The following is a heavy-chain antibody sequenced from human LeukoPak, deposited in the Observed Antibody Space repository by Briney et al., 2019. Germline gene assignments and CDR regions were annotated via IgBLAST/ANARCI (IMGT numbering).Heavy chain of an antibody. CDR3: ARMEDLGYCSSTSCPYNWFDP. CDR2: MNPNRGNT. V-gene: IGHV1-8*01. J-gene: IGHJ5*02. CDR1: GYTFTSYD. Sequence: ASVKVSCKASGYTFTSYDINWVRQATGQGLEGMGWMNPNRGNTGYAQQFQGRVTMTRNTSISTAYMELSSLRSEDTAVYYCARMEDLGYCSSTSCPYNWFDPWGQGTLVTVSS. D-gene: IGHD2-2*01.